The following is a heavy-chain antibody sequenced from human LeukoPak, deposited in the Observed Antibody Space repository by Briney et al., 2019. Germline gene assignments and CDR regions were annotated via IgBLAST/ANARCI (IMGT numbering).Heavy chain of an antibody. CDR3: ARDYTFGGVIAPYYFDY. CDR2: IYHSGST. J-gene: IGHJ4*02. V-gene: IGHV4-38-2*02. Sequence: TSETVSLTCTVSGYSISSGYYWGWIRQPPGKGLEWIGSIYHSGSTYYNPSLKSRVTISVDTSKNQFSLKLSSVIAADTAVYYCARDYTFGGVIAPYYFDYWGQGTLVTVSS. CDR1: GYSISSGYY. D-gene: IGHD3-16*02.